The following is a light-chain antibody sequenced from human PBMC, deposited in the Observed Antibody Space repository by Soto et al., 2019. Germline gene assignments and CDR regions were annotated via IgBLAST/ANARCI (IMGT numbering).Light chain of an antibody. Sequence: DIQRTQSPTSLCAAWGDIVTITCRASQDIRKNLNWYQQRPGKAPNLLIYAASSLQNGVPSRFSGSGSGTDFSLTINSLQPEDFATYYCQHYSSTLRIVTFGPGTKVDI. CDR2: AAS. CDR3: QHYSSTLRIVT. J-gene: IGKJ3*01. V-gene: IGKV1-39*01. CDR1: QDIRKN.